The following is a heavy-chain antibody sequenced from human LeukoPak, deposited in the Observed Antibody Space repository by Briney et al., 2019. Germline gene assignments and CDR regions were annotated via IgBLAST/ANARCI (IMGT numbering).Heavy chain of an antibody. CDR1: GFTFSSYS. V-gene: IGHV3-48*04. CDR2: ISSSSSTI. Sequence: GGSLRLSCAASGFTFSSYSMNWVRQAPGKGLEWVSYISSSSSTIYYADSVKGRFTISRDNAKNSLYLQMNSLRAEDTAVYYCARYVIAVAEWGNYYYYYMDVWGKGTTVTISS. J-gene: IGHJ6*03. D-gene: IGHD6-19*01. CDR3: ARYVIAVAEWGNYYYYYMDV.